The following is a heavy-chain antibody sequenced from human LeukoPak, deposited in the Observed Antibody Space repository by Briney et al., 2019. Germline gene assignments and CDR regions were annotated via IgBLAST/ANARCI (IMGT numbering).Heavy chain of an antibody. CDR2: ISPNGGST. D-gene: IGHD3-22*01. V-gene: IGHV3-64*01. Sequence: GGSLRLSCAASGFTFSHHAIYWIRQAPGKGLEYVSAISPNGGSTYYATSVKGRFTISRDNSKNTVYLQMGSLRAEDTAVYYCTRPSSNGFSFDFWGQGSLVTVSS. CDR3: TRPSSNGFSFDF. J-gene: IGHJ4*02. CDR1: GFTFSHHA.